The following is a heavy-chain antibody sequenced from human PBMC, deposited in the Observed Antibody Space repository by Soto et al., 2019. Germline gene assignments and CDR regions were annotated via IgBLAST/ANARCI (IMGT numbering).Heavy chain of an antibody. Sequence: GESLKISCKGPGYSFTSYWIGWARQMPGKGLEWMGIIYPGDSDTRYSPSFQGQVTISADKSISTAYLQWSSLKASDTAMYYCARTAAAGKYYYGMDVWGQGTTVTVSS. CDR1: GYSFTSYW. CDR3: ARTAAAGKYYYGMDV. V-gene: IGHV5-51*01. D-gene: IGHD6-13*01. CDR2: IYPGDSDT. J-gene: IGHJ6*02.